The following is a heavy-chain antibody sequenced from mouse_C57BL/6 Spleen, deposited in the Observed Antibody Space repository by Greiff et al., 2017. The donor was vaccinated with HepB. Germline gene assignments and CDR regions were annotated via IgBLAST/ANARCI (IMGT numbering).Heavy chain of an antibody. V-gene: IGHV1-76*01. D-gene: IGHD1-1*01. CDR1: GYTFTDYY. CDR2: IYPGSGNT. CDR3: ANGYGSSYDYYAMDY. Sequence: VMLVESGAELVRPGASVKLSCKASGYTFTDYYINWVKQRPGQGLEWIARIYPGSGNTYYNEKFKGKATLTAEKSSSTAYMQLSSLTSEDSAVYFCANGYGSSYDYYAMDYWGQGTSVTVSS. J-gene: IGHJ4*01.